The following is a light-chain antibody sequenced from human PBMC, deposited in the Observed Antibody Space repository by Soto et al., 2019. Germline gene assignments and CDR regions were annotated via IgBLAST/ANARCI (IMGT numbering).Light chain of an antibody. CDR1: QSMRSN. CDR3: QQHSNWPLT. V-gene: IGKV3D-15*01. Sequence: EIVMTQSPATLSVSPWETATRSFSVSQSMRSNLAWYQQRPGQAPRLLIYGASTRETGIPARFSGSGAGTEFTLTISSLEPEDFAVYYCQQHSNWPLTFGGGTQVDIK. J-gene: IGKJ4*01. CDR2: GAS.